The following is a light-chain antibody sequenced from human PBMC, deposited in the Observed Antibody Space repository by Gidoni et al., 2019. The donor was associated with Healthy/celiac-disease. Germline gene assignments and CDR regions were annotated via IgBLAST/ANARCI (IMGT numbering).Light chain of an antibody. CDR2: DVS. CDR3: CSYAGSYTWV. J-gene: IGLJ2*01. CDR1: SSAVGGYNY. Sequence: QSALTQPRSVSGSPGQSVPISCTGTSSAVGGYNYFSWYQQHPGKAPILMIYDVSKRPSGVPVRFSGSKSGNTASLTILRLQAEDEADYYCCSYAGSYTWVFGGGTKLTVL. V-gene: IGLV2-11*01.